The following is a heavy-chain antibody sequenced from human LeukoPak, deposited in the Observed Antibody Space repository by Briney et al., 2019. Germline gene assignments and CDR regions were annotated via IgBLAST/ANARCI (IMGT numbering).Heavy chain of an antibody. J-gene: IGHJ4*02. D-gene: IGHD6-13*01. V-gene: IGHV2-5*02. CDR2: IYWDDDK. Sequence: SGPTLVNPTQTLTLTCTFSGFSLSTSGVGVGWIRQPPGKALEWLALIYWDDDKRYSPSLKSRRTITKCPSKNQVVLTMTNRNPVDQATNSVARRGRIYGNSGSYSSSWYDYFDYWAREPWSPSPQ. CDR3: ARRGRIYGNSGSYSSSWYDYFDY. CDR1: GFSLSTSGVG.